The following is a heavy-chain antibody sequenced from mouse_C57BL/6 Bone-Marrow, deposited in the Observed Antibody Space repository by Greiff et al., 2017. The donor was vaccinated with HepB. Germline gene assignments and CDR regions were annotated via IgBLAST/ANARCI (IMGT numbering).Heavy chain of an antibody. D-gene: IGHD1-1*01. CDR2: IYPGNSDT. J-gene: IGHJ1*03. CDR1: GYTFTSYW. Sequence: EVQVVESGTVLARPGASVKMSCKTSGYTFTSYWMHWVKQRPGQGLEWIGAIYPGNSDTSYNQKFKGKAKLTAVTSASTAYMELSSLTNEDSAVYYCTRSRYYYGSKYFDVWGTGTTVTVSS. CDR3: TRSRYYYGSKYFDV. V-gene: IGHV1-5*01.